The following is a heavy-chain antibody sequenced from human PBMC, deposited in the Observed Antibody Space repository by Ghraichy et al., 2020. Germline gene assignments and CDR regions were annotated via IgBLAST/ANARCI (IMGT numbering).Heavy chain of an antibody. CDR2: IDWDDDK. CDR1: GFSLSTSGMC. D-gene: IGHD2-2*01. CDR3: ARENIVVVPAATYYYYYYMDV. Sequence: SGPTLVKPTQTLTLTCTFSGFSLSTSGMCVSWIRQPPGKALEWLARIDWDDDKYYSTSLKTRLTISKDTSKNQVVLTMTNMDPVDTATYYCARENIVVVPAATYYYYYYMDVWGKGTTVTVSS. J-gene: IGHJ6*03. V-gene: IGHV2-70*11.